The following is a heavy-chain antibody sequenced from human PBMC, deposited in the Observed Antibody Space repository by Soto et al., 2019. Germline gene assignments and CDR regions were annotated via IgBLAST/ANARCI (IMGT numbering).Heavy chain of an antibody. Sequence: QVQLVQSGAEVKKLGPSLKVSSKPSEGPFASKLISWGRQPPGQGLEWMGRIIPILGIANYAQKFQGRVTITADKSTSTAYMELSSLRSEDTAVYYCARGTSHDYGGTWGQGTLVTVSS. D-gene: IGHD4-17*01. CDR1: EGPFASKL. CDR2: IIPILGIA. J-gene: IGHJ5*02. CDR3: ARGTSHDYGGT. V-gene: IGHV1-69*02.